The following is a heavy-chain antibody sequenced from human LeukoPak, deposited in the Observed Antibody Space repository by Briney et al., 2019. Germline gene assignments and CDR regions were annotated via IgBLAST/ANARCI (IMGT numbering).Heavy chain of an antibody. V-gene: IGHV3-9*01. CDR2: ISWNSGSI. Sequence: GRSLRLSCAASGFTFDDYAMHWVRQAPGKGLEWVSGISWNSGSIGYADSVKGRLTISRDNAKNSLYLQMNSLRAEDTALYYCAKGSSQGWFDPWGQGTLVTVSS. J-gene: IGHJ5*02. CDR1: GFTFDDYA. CDR3: AKGSSQGWFDP. D-gene: IGHD6-13*01.